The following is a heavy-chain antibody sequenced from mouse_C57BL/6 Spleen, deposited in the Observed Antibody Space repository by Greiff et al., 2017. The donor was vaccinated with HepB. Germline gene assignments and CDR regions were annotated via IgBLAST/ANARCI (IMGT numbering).Heavy chain of an antibody. Sequence: VQLQQSGPELVKPGASVKISCKASGYTFTDYYMNWVKQSHGKSLEWIGDINPNNGGTSYNQKFKGKATLTVDKSSSTAYMELRSLTSEDSAVYDCAREDYYGSSYVGYFDVWGTGTTVTVSS. CDR1: GYTFTDYY. CDR2: INPNNGGT. D-gene: IGHD1-1*01. J-gene: IGHJ1*03. V-gene: IGHV1-26*01. CDR3: AREDYYGSSYVGYFDV.